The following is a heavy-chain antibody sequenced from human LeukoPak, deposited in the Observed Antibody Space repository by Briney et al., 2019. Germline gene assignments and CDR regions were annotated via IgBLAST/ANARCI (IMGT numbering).Heavy chain of an antibody. Sequence: GASVKVSCTASGYTFSGFYVHWVRQAPGQGLEWMGIIKVSGGRTEYAQKFQGRVTVTRDMSTSTVYMELNNLRSEDTAVYYCAREPPESYYFDNWGQGTLVTVSS. CDR2: IKVSGGRT. CDR1: GYTFSGFY. J-gene: IGHJ4*02. V-gene: IGHV1-46*01. CDR3: AREPPESYYFDN.